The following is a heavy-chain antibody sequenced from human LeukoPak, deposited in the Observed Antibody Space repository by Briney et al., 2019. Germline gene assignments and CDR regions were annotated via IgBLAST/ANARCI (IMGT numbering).Heavy chain of an antibody. D-gene: IGHD2-2*01. CDR3: ARRSRTRWFNP. CDR1: GGSFSGYY. V-gene: IGHV4-34*01. J-gene: IGHJ5*02. Sequence: SETLSLTCAVYGGSFSGYYWSWIRQPPGKGLEWIGEINHSGSTNYNPSLKSRVTISVDTSKNQFSLKLSSVTAADTAVYYCARRSRTRWFNPWGQGTLVTVSS. CDR2: INHSGST.